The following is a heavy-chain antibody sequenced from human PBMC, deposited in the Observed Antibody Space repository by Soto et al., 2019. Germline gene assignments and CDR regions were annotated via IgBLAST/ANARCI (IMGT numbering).Heavy chain of an antibody. CDR3: ARDEVTGTYNWFDP. D-gene: IGHD1-20*01. J-gene: IGHJ5*02. CDR1: GYTFTSYA. Sequence: ASVKVSCKASGYTFTSYAMNWVRQAPGRGLEWMGWINTNTGNPTHAQGFTGRFVFSLDTSVSTAYLQICSLKAEDTAVYYCARDEVTGTYNWFDPWGQGTLVTVSS. CDR2: INTNTGNP. V-gene: IGHV7-4-1*01.